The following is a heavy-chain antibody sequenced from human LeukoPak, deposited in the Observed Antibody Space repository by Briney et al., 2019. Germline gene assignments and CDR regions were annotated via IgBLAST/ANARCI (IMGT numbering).Heavy chain of an antibody. Sequence: GGSLRLSCAASGFTFSDYYMSWIRQTPGKGPEWVSAISGRGGSTYYADSVKGRFTISRDNSKNTLYLQMNSLRAEDTAVYYCAKDRGSGWPQFDYWGQGTLVTVSS. V-gene: IGHV3-23*01. J-gene: IGHJ4*02. CDR3: AKDRGSGWPQFDY. D-gene: IGHD6-19*01. CDR1: GFTFSDYY. CDR2: ISGRGGST.